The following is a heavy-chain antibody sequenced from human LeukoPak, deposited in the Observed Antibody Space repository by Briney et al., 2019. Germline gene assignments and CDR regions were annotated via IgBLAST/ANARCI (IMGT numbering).Heavy chain of an antibody. V-gene: IGHV1-18*03. CDR3: AREGYGDYAWYFDL. D-gene: IGHD4-17*01. CDR1: GYTFTSYG. J-gene: IGHJ2*01. CDR2: ISAYNGNT. Sequence: GASVKVSCKASGYTFTSYGISWVRQAPGQGLEWMGWISAYNGNTNYAQKLQGRVTMTTDTSTSTAYMELRSLRSDDMAVYYCAREGYGDYAWYFDLWGRGTLVTVSS.